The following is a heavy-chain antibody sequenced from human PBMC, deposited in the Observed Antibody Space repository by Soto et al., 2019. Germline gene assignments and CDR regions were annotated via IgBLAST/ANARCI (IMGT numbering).Heavy chain of an antibody. CDR3: ASSKPGLANWFDP. D-gene: IGHD5-12*01. V-gene: IGHV4-31*03. J-gene: IGHJ5*02. CDR1: GGSISSGGYY. Sequence: QVQLQESGPGLVKPSQTLSLTCTVSGGSISSGGYYWSWIRQHPGKGLEWIGYIYYSGSTYYNPSLKRRVTISVDTSKNQFSLKLSSVTAADTAVYYCASSKPGLANWFDPWGQGTLVTVSS. CDR2: IYYSGST.